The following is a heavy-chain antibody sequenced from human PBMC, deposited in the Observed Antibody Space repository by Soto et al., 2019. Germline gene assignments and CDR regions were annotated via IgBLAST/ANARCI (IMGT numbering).Heavy chain of an antibody. J-gene: IGHJ6*02. CDR1: GFTFSSYA. CDR3: AKVIVARGGMDV. D-gene: IGHD6-6*01. CDR2: ISGRAITT. V-gene: IGHV3-23*01. Sequence: EVQLLDSGGGLVQPGGSLRLSCAASGFTFSSYAMSWVRQAPGKGLEWVSAISGRAITTYYADSVKGRFTISRDNSKNTVYLQMNSLRAEDTAIYYCAKVIVARGGMDVWGRGTTVTVSS.